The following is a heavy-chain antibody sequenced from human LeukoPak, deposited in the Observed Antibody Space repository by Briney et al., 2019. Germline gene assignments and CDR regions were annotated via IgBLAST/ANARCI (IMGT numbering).Heavy chain of an antibody. D-gene: IGHD6-19*01. CDR1: GYTLTELS. CDR3: ATASPSACGSGWYGLGY. CDR2: FDPEDGET. J-gene: IGHJ4*02. Sequence: ASVKVSCKVSGYTLTELSMHWVRQAPGKGLEWMGGFDPEDGETFYSQKFQDRVTMTEDTSTDTAYMELNSLRSEDTAMYYCATASPSACGSGWYGLGYWGQGTLVTVSS. V-gene: IGHV1-24*01.